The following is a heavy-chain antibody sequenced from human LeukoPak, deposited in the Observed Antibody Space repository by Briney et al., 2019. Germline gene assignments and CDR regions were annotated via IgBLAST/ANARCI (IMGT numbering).Heavy chain of an antibody. CDR3: ARVDSIAVAYGY. J-gene: IGHJ4*02. Sequence: ASVKVSCKASGYTFTSYGISWVRQAPGQGLEWMGWISAYNGNTNYAQKLQGRVTMTTDTSTSTAYVELRSLRSDDTAVYYCARVDSIAVAYGYWGQGTLVTVSS. CDR2: ISAYNGNT. V-gene: IGHV1-18*01. D-gene: IGHD6-19*01. CDR1: GYTFTSYG.